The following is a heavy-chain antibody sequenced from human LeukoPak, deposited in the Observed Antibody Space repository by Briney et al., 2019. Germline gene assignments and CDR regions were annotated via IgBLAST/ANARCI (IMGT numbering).Heavy chain of an antibody. V-gene: IGHV3-23*01. CDR1: GFTFSSYG. D-gene: IGHD3-22*01. Sequence: GGSLRLSCAASGFTFSSYGMSWVRQAPGKGLEWVSAISGSGGSTYYADSVKGRFTISRDNSKNTLYLQMNSLRAEDTAVYYCAKDGRGYYYDSSGYYFLSYWGQGTLVTVSS. CDR2: ISGSGGST. J-gene: IGHJ4*02. CDR3: AKDGRGYYYDSSGYYFLSY.